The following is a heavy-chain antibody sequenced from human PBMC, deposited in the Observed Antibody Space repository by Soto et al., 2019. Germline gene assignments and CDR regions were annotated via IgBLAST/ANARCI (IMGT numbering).Heavy chain of an antibody. CDR3: ARLRITMIVVAPAGAFDI. Sequence: ESLTMFFRGSGYSFTSYWIGLVRQMPGKGLEWMGIIYPGDSDTRYSPSFQGQVTISADKSISTAYLQWSSLKASDTAMYYCARLRITMIVVAPAGAFDIWGQGTMVTV. V-gene: IGHV5-51*01. CDR2: IYPGDSDT. J-gene: IGHJ3*02. D-gene: IGHD3-22*01. CDR1: GYSFTSYW.